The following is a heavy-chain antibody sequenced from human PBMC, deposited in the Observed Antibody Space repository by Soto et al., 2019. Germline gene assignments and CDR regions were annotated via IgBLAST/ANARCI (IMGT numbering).Heavy chain of an antibody. CDR3: AREWVENCSGGSCYTLNLYGMDV. J-gene: IGHJ6*02. D-gene: IGHD2-15*01. CDR2: INPSGGST. CDR1: GYTFTSYY. Sequence: QVQLVQSGAEVKKPGASVKVSCKASGYTFTSYYMHWVRQAPGQGLEWMGIINPSGGSTSYAQKFQGRVTMTRDTSTSTVYMELSSLRSEDTAVYYCAREWVENCSGGSCYTLNLYGMDVWGQGTTVTVSS. V-gene: IGHV1-46*01.